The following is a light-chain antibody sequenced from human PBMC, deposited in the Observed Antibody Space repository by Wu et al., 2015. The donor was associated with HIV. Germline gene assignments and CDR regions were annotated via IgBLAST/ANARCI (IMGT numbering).Light chain of an antibody. CDR1: QDINNY. V-gene: IGKV1-8*01. CDR2: GAS. J-gene: IGKJ1*01. CDR3: QKYNTAPWT. Sequence: AIRMTQSPSSLSASTGDRVTITCRANQDINNYLAWYQLKPGKAPNLLIFGASTLQTGVPSRFSGSGSGTHFTLTIDCLQSEDFATYYCQKYNTAPWTFGQGTKVEMK.